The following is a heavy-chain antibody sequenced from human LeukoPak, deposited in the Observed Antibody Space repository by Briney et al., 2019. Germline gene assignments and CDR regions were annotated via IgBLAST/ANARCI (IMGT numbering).Heavy chain of an antibody. J-gene: IGHJ6*02. CDR2: IYYSGST. CDR3: ARLSGPYYYGMDV. CDR1: GGSSIMSSYY. V-gene: IGHV4-39*01. D-gene: IGHD7-27*01. Sequence: ETLSLTRILSGGSSIMSSYYWGWIRQPPGKGLEWIGSIYYSGSTYYNPSLKSRVTISVDTSKNQFSLKLSSVTAADTAVYYCARLSGPYYYGMDVWGQGTTVTVSS.